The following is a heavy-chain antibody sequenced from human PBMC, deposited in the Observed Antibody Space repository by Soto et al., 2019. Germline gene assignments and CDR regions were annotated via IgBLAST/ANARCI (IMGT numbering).Heavy chain of an antibody. CDR3: ARKSRFGELPFD. CDR1: GFTFSSYG. CDR2: IWYDGSNK. Sequence: QVQLVESGGGVVQPGRSLRLSCAASGFTFSSYGMHWVRQAPGKGLEWVAVIWYDGSNKYYADSVKGRFTISRDNSKNTLYLKINSRRAEDTAVYYCARKSRFGELPFDWGQGTLVTVSS. V-gene: IGHV3-33*01. J-gene: IGHJ4*02. D-gene: IGHD3-10*01.